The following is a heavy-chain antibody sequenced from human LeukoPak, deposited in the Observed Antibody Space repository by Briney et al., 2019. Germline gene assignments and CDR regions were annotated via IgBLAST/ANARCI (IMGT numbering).Heavy chain of an antibody. V-gene: IGHV4-34*01. D-gene: IGHD3-10*01. Sequence: SETLSLTCAVYGGSFSGYYWSWIRQPPGKGLEWIGEINHSGSTNYNPSLKSRVTISVDTSKNQFSLKLSSVTAADTAVYYCARKGFLPTPYIDYWGQGTLVTVSS. CDR1: GGSFSGYY. J-gene: IGHJ4*02. CDR2: INHSGST. CDR3: ARKGFLPTPYIDY.